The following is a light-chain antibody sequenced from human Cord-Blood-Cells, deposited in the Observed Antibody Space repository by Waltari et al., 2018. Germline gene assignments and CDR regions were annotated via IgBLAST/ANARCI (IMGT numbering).Light chain of an antibody. V-gene: IGLV2-14*01. CDR1: SRDVGGYNY. CDR3: GSYSSSSTYV. J-gene: IGLJ1*01. Sequence: QSALTQPASVSGSPGQSITISCTGTSRDVGGYNYVSWYQQHPGKAPKLMIYGVSKRPCGVSNRFSGSKSSNTASLTISGLQAEDKADYYCGSYSSSSTYVFGTGTKVTVL. CDR2: GVS.